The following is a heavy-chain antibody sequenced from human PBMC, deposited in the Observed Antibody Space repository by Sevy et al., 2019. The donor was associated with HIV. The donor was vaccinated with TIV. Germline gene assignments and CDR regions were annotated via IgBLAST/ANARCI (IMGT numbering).Heavy chain of an antibody. D-gene: IGHD6-13*01. CDR3: ARGGLDSNWFRSFDY. Sequence: GESLRLSCAVSGLTVDSNYMSWVRQAPGKGLEWVSIIYSGGSTYYADSVKGRFTISTDNSKNTLDLQMNSLRAEDTAVYYCARGGLDSNWFRSFDYWGQGTLVTVSS. CDR1: GLTVDSNY. CDR2: IYSGGST. V-gene: IGHV3-53*01. J-gene: IGHJ4*02.